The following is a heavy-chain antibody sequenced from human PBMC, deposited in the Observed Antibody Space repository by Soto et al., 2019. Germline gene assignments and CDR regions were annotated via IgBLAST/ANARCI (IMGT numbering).Heavy chain of an antibody. CDR3: ARLRLAARYFDY. CDR2: ISYDGSNK. CDR1: GFTFSSYA. Sequence: GGSLRLSCAASGFTFSSYAMHWVRQAPGKGLEWVAVISYDGSNKYYADSVKGRFTISRDNSKNTLYLQMNSLRAEDTAVYYCARLRLAARYFDYWGQGTLVTVSS. J-gene: IGHJ4*02. V-gene: IGHV3-30-3*01. D-gene: IGHD6-6*01.